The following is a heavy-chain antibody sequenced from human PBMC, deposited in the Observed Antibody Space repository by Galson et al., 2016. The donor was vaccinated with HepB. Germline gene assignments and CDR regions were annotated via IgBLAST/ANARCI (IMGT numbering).Heavy chain of an antibody. CDR3: AKTSPYTSPDN. D-gene: IGHD3-16*01. Sequence: CAASGFTFSAFWMNWVRQAPGKGLEWVATIKEDGTENYYVDSVKGRFTISRDNAEKSLYLQMNSLRAEDTAIYYCAKTSPYTSPDNWGQGTLVTVSS. CDR2: IKEDGTEN. CDR1: GFTFSAFW. J-gene: IGHJ4*02. V-gene: IGHV3-7*01.